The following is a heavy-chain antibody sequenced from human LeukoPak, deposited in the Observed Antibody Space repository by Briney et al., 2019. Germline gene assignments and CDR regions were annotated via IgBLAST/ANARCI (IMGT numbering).Heavy chain of an antibody. CDR2: TNPNSGGT. CDR1: GYTFAGYY. D-gene: IGHD6-19*01. Sequence: ASVKVSCKASGYTFAGYYMHWVRQAPGQGLEWMGWTNPNSGGTNYAQKFQGRVTMTRDTSISTAYMELSRLRSDDTAVYYCARFGSIAVGDFDYWGQGTLVTVSS. J-gene: IGHJ4*02. CDR3: ARFGSIAVGDFDY. V-gene: IGHV1-2*02.